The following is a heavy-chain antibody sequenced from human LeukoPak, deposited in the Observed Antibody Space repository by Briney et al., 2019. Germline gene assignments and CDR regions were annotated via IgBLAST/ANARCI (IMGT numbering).Heavy chain of an antibody. CDR3: ARDHYYDSSGYTFRH. Sequence: SETLSLTCTVSGGSITNYYWAWIRQPPGKGLEWIGNIYYTGGTKYNPSLRSRVTISVDPSKNQFSLKLSSVTAADTAVYYCARDHYYDSSGYTFRHWGQGTLVTVSS. CDR1: GGSITNYY. J-gene: IGHJ1*01. CDR2: IYYTGGT. V-gene: IGHV4-59*01. D-gene: IGHD3-22*01.